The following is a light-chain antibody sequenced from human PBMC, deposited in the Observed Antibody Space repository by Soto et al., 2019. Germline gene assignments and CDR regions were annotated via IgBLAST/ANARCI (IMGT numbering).Light chain of an antibody. CDR2: DAS. J-gene: IGKJ1*01. CDR1: QSVSSY. CDR3: QQRSRWPAT. V-gene: IGKV3-11*01. Sequence: EIVLTQSPATLSLSPGERATLSCRASQSVSSYLAWYQQKPGQAPRLLIYDASNRATGIPARFSGSGSGTDFTLTISSLEPEEFAVYYCQQRSRWPATFGQGTKVEIK.